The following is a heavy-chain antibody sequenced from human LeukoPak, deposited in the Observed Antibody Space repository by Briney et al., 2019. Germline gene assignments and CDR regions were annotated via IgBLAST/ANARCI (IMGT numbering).Heavy chain of an antibody. J-gene: IGHJ5*02. Sequence: ASVKVSCKASGYTFTGYYMHWVRQAPGQGLEWMGWINPNSGGTNYAQKFQGRVTMTRDTSISTAYMELSRLRSDDTAVYYCAREYYDILTGYFNWFDPWGQGTLVTVSS. CDR1: GYTFTGYY. D-gene: IGHD3-9*01. CDR3: AREYYDILTGYFNWFDP. V-gene: IGHV1-2*02. CDR2: INPNSGGT.